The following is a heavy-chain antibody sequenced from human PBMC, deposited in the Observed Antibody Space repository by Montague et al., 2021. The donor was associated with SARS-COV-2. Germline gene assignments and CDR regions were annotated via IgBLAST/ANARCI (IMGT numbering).Heavy chain of an antibody. D-gene: IGHD2-21*01. CDR3: ARHGGNLASLNWFAP. V-gene: IGHV4-39*01. Sequence: SETLSLTCTVSVGAISNTVYFWGWIRQPPGKGLEWIGSIYYSGITYYNPSLKSRVTIFVDTSKNQFSPKLNSVTAADTAVYYCARHGGNLASLNWFAPWGQGTLVTVAS. CDR2: IYYSGIT. J-gene: IGHJ5*02. CDR1: VGAISNTVYF.